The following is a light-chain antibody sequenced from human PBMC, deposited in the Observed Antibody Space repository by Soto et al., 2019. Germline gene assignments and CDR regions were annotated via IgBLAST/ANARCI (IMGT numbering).Light chain of an antibody. CDR2: GAS. CDR3: QQYNGCPFT. J-gene: IGKJ3*01. Sequence: IVMTQSPVTLSVSPGGRATLSCRASQSVISNLAWYQHKPGQAPRLLIYGASIRATGIPGRFSGSGSGTEFTLTISILQAEDFAIYFCQQYNGCPFTFGPGTKVDI. CDR1: QSVISN. V-gene: IGKV3D-15*03.